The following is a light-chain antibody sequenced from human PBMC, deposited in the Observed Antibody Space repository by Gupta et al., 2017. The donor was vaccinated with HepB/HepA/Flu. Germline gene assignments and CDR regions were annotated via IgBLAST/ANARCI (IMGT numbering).Light chain of an antibody. CDR2: SSN. CDR3: QTYDTKLGEI. Sequence: QFVLTHLPSVSRAPGQRSTSPWTRSDSHIGVDHDVHWYRQLPGTAPQLVIYSSNKRPSGVADRFACATSDTSASLAISGLQAEDEGDYYCQTYDTKLGEIFDRGTKLTVL. V-gene: IGLV1-40*01. J-gene: IGLJ2*01. CDR1: DSHIGVDHD.